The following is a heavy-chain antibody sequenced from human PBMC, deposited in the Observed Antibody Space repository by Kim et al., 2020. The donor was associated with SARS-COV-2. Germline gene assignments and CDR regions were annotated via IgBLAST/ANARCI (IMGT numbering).Heavy chain of an antibody. J-gene: IGHJ5*02. CDR3: TRDVRPQYCSSTSCLWFDT. Sequence: GGSLRLSCTASGFTFGDYAMSWVRQAPGKGLEWVGFIRSNTYGGTTEYAASVKCRFTISRDDSKSIAYLQMNSLKTEDVAVYYCTRDVRPQYCSSTSCLWFDTWGQGTLVTVSS. D-gene: IGHD2-2*01. CDR2: IRSNTYGGTT. CDR1: GFTFGDYA. V-gene: IGHV3-49*04.